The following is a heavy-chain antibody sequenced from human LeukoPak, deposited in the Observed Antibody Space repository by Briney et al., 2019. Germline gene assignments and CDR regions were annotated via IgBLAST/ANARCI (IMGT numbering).Heavy chain of an antibody. D-gene: IGHD6-13*01. J-gene: IGHJ5*02. Sequence: SETLSLTCTVSGGSISSSSYYWGWIRQPPGKGLEWIGSIYYSGSTYYNPSLKSRVTISVDTSKNQFSLKLSSVTAADTAVYYCARHGGIAALIWFDPWGQGTLVTVSS. V-gene: IGHV4-39*01. CDR1: GGSISSSSYY. CDR3: ARHGGIAALIWFDP. CDR2: IYYSGST.